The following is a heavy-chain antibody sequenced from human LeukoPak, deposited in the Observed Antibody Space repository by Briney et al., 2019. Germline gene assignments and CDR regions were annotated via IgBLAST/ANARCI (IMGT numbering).Heavy chain of an antibody. V-gene: IGHV1-69*13. CDR3: ARYLSGSQLFDY. D-gene: IGHD1-26*01. Sequence: ASVKVSCKASGYTFTSYAISWVRQAPGQGLEWMGGIIPIFGTANYAQKFQGRVTITADESTSTAYMELSSLRSEDTAVYYCARYLSGSQLFDYWGQGTLVTVSS. CDR2: IIPIFGTA. J-gene: IGHJ4*02. CDR1: GYTFTSYA.